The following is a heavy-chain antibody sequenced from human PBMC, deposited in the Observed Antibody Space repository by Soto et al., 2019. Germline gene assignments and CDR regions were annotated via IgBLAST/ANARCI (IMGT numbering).Heavy chain of an antibody. CDR2: IIPIFGTA. J-gene: IGHJ6*02. Sequence: ASVKVSCKASGGTFSSYAISWVRQAPGQGLEWMGGIIPIFGTANYAQKFQGRVTITADESTSTAYMELSSLRSEDTAVYYCAGLGGYCTNGVCYTGYCSGGSCYCCGMDVWGQGTTVTVSS. V-gene: IGHV1-69*13. CDR3: AGLGGYCTNGVCYTGYCSGGSCYCCGMDV. CDR1: GGTFSSYA. D-gene: IGHD2-8*01.